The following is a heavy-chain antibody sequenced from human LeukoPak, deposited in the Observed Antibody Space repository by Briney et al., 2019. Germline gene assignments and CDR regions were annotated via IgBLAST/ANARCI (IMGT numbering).Heavy chain of an antibody. Sequence: SETLSLTCTVSGGSISSYYWSWIRQPPGKGLEWIGYMYYSGSTKYNPSLKSRVTISVDTSKNQFSLRLSSVTAADTAVYYCARHLRGVIPHFDYWGQGILVTVSS. D-gene: IGHD3-10*01. V-gene: IGHV4-59*08. CDR3: ARHLRGVIPHFDY. CDR1: GGSISSYY. J-gene: IGHJ4*02. CDR2: MYYSGST.